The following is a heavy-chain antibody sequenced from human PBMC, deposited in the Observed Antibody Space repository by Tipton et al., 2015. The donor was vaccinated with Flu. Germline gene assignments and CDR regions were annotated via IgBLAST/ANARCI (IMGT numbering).Heavy chain of an antibody. Sequence: QLVQSGAEVKKPGSSAKVSCKASGSTFSSYAISWVRQAPGQGLERMGRIIPILGIANYAQKFQGRVTITADKSTSTAYMELSSLRSEDTAVYYCARSRESITPTVEEPPFGYWGQGTLVTVSS. CDR3: ARSRESITPTVEEPPFGY. J-gene: IGHJ4*02. V-gene: IGHV1-69*09. CDR1: GSTFSSYA. D-gene: IGHD3-10*01. CDR2: IIPILGIA.